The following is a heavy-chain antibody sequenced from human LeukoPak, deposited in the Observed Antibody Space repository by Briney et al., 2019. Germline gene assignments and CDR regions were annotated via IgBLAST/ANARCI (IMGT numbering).Heavy chain of an antibody. Sequence: GGSLRLSCAASGFTFSSYAMSWVRQAPGKGLEWVSVISASGDSTYYADSVKGRFTISSDKSKNTLYLQMNSLRVEDTAVHYCAKTGATWYYFDSWGQGTLATVSS. D-gene: IGHD1-26*01. J-gene: IGHJ4*02. V-gene: IGHV3-23*01. CDR1: GFTFSSYA. CDR3: AKTGATWYYFDS. CDR2: ISASGDST.